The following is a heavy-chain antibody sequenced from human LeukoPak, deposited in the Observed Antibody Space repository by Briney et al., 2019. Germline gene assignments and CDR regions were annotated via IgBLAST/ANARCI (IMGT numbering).Heavy chain of an antibody. CDR3: ARAGYSFDSPNYFDY. CDR1: GFTFSNYE. V-gene: IGHV3-48*03. J-gene: IGHJ4*02. D-gene: IGHD5-18*01. CDR2: ISTGSTTL. Sequence: PGGCLRLSSAAHGFTFSNYEVNWVRQAPGKGLQWDSYISTGSTTLYYADSVKGVFTISRDNAKNSLYLQMNSLRANDTAVYYCARAGYSFDSPNYFDYWRQGTLVSVSS.